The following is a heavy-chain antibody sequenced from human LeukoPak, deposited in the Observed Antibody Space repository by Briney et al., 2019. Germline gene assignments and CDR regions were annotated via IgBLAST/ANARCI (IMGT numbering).Heavy chain of an antibody. CDR2: IYYSGST. Sequence: SETLSLTCTISSGSISRYYWSWIRQPPGKGLEWIGYIYYSGSTNYNPSLKSRVTISVDTSKNQFSLKLSSVTAADTAVYYCARNSGYGDFDYWGQGTLVTVSS. D-gene: IGHD5-12*01. J-gene: IGHJ4*02. CDR1: SGSISRYY. CDR3: ARNSGYGDFDY. V-gene: IGHV4-59*12.